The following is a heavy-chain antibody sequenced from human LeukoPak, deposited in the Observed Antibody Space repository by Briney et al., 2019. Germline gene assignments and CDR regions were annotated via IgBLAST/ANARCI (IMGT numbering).Heavy chain of an antibody. Sequence: GGSLRLSCAASGFDFSNCWMYWVRQAPGKGLEWVANIKQDGSEKYYVDSVRGRFTISRDNAKNTLYLQMNSLGAEDTAVYYCARRVVVPAAPYYFDYWGQGTLVTVSS. J-gene: IGHJ4*02. V-gene: IGHV3-7*01. CDR1: GFDFSNCW. CDR2: IKQDGSEK. D-gene: IGHD2-2*01. CDR3: ARRVVVPAAPYYFDY.